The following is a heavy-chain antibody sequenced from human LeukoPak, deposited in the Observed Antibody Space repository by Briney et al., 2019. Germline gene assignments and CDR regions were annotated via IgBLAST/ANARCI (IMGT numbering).Heavy chain of an antibody. J-gene: IGHJ2*01. CDR3: AKNPLYGSGSYYHNWYFDL. D-gene: IGHD3-10*01. CDR1: GFTFSGYA. V-gene: IGHV3-23*01. Sequence: PGGSLRLSCTASGFTFSGYAMSWVRQAPGKGLDWVSGLSGSGASTYYADSVKGRFTISRDNSKNTLYLQMNSLRAEDTAVYYCAKNPLYGSGSYYHNWYFDLWGRGTLVTVSS. CDR2: LSGSGAST.